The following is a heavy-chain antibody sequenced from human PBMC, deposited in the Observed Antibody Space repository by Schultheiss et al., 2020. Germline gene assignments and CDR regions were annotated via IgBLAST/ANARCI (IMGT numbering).Heavy chain of an antibody. V-gene: IGHV2-26*01. CDR1: GGSISSYYW. CDR2: IFSNDEK. Sequence: ETLPLTCTVSGGSISSYYWSWIRQPPGKALEWLAHIFSNDEKSYSTSLKTRLTISKDTSKNRVVLTMTNMDPVDTATYYCARTLQLWGDDVFDIWGQGTMVTVSS. J-gene: IGHJ3*02. D-gene: IGHD5-18*01. CDR3: ARTLQLWGDDVFDI.